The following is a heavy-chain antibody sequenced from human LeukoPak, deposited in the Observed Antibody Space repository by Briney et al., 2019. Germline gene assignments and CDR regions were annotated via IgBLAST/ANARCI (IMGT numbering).Heavy chain of an antibody. CDR1: GGSISSYY. V-gene: IGHV4-59*01. CDR3: AREFSDSSGYYPL. Sequence: SETLSLTCTVSGGSISSYYWSWIRQPSGKGLEWIGYIYYSGSTNYNPSLKSRVTISVDTSKNQFSLKLSSVTAADTAVYYCAREFSDSSGYYPLWGQGTLVTVSS. CDR2: IYYSGST. D-gene: IGHD3-22*01. J-gene: IGHJ4*02.